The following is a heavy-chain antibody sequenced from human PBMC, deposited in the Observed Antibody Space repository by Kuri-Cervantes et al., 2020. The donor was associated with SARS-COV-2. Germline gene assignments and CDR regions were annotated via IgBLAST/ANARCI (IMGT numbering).Heavy chain of an antibody. J-gene: IGHJ4*02. CDR2: IYHTGST. CDR3: ARLEV. Sequence: ESLKISCTVSGASISRSTYYWGWIRQPPGKRLEWIGSIYHTGSTFYNPSLKSRVTISVDTSKNQYSLKLTSVTAADTAVYYCARLEVWGPGTLVTVSS. V-gene: IGHV4-39*01. D-gene: IGHD3-3*01. CDR1: GASISRSTYY.